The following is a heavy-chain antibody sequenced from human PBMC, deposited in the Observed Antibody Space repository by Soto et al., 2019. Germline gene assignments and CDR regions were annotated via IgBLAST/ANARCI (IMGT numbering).Heavy chain of an antibody. D-gene: IGHD6-13*01. V-gene: IGHV5-10-1*01. CDR3: ARRIAAAGGYYYYAFDV. CDR1: GYNFDTYW. Sequence: PGESLKISCKGSGYNFDTYWINWVRQTPGKGLEWMGRIDPSDSKTKYSPSLEGHITISVDKSISTTYLQWSSLKASDTATYYCARRIAAAGGYYYYAFDVWGQGTAVTVS. CDR2: IDPSDSKT. J-gene: IGHJ6*02.